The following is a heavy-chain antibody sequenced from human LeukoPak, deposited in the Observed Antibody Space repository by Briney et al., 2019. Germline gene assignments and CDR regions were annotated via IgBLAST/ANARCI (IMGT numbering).Heavy chain of an antibody. D-gene: IGHD3-3*01. Sequence: ASVKVSCKASGYTFTSYDINWVRQATGQGLEWMGWMNPNSGNTGYAQKFQGRVTMTRNTSISTAYMELSSLRSEDTAMYYCARGGPLWSGYRRYFDSWGQGTLVTVSS. CDR1: GYTFTSYD. J-gene: IGHJ4*02. CDR2: MNPNSGNT. CDR3: ARGGPLWSGYRRYFDS. V-gene: IGHV1-8*01.